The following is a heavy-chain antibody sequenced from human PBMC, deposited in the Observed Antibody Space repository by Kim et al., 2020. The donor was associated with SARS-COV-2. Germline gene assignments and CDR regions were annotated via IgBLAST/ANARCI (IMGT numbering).Heavy chain of an antibody. V-gene: IGHV3-23*01. CDR2: INIGGDRT. CDR1: GFTFSTYA. Sequence: GGSLRLSCAASGFTFSTYAMTWVRQAPGKGLEWVSSINIGGDRTSYLDSVKGHFTISRDNAKNTLYLQMNSLRAEDTAIYYCAKYFDSRGSIFDYWGHGTLVTVSS. D-gene: IGHD3-22*01. CDR3: AKYFDSRGSIFDY. J-gene: IGHJ4*01.